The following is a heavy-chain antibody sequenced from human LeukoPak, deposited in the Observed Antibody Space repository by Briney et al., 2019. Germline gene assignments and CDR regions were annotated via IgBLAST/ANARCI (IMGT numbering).Heavy chain of an antibody. CDR2: ISGSGGST. V-gene: IGHV3-23*01. CDR3: AKVPDYVWGSYRIIFDY. J-gene: IGHJ4*02. D-gene: IGHD3-16*02. Sequence: GGSLRLSCAASGFTFSSYAMSWVRQAPGKGLEWVSAISGSGGSTYYADSVKGRFTISRDNSKNTLYLQMNSLRAEDTAVYYCAKVPDYVWGSYRIIFDYWGQGTLVTVSS. CDR1: GFTFSSYA.